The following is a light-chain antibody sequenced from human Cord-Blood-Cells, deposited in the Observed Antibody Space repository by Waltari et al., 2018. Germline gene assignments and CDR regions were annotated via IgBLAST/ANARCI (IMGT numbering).Light chain of an antibody. Sequence: EIVLTQSPATLSLSPGERATLCCRASQSVSSDLAWYQQKPGKAPRLLSNDASNRATGMPARFSGSGSGTDFTLTISSLEPEDFAVYYCQQRSNWPPITFGQGTRLEIK. CDR1: QSVSSD. V-gene: IGKV3-11*01. CDR2: DAS. J-gene: IGKJ5*01. CDR3: QQRSNWPPIT.